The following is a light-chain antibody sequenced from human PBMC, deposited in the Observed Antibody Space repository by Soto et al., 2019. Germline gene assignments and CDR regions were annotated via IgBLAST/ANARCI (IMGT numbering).Light chain of an antibody. CDR1: SSDIGDSNY. CDR3: SSFRSSSTSYV. CDR2: DVS. Sequence: QSALTQPASVSGSPGQSITISCTGTSSDIGDSNYVSWYQQHPGKAPKLVIYDVSNRLSGVSNRFSGSKSANTASLTISGLQSEEEADYYCSSFRSSSTSYVFGTWTKVTVI. J-gene: IGLJ1*01. V-gene: IGLV2-14*03.